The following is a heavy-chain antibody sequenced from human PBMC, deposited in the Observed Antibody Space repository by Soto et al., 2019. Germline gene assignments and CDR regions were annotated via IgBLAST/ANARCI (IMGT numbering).Heavy chain of an antibody. D-gene: IGHD4-17*01. CDR2: IHSSGNT. J-gene: IGHJ3*02. Sequence: QVQLQESGPGLVKPSETLSLTCTVSDGSITNFYWNXIRQTPGKGLEWIGHIHSSGNTGYNPSVESRVTVAVETSKNQFSLRLTSVTTADTAVYYCATLQYTVATPIEIWGQGTLVTVSS. CDR1: DGSITNFY. CDR3: ATLQYTVATPIEI. V-gene: IGHV4-4*08.